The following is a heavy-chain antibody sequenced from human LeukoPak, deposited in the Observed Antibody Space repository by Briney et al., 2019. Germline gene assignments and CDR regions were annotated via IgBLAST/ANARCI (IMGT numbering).Heavy chain of an antibody. CDR2: IYYSGST. Sequence: SETLSLTCTVSGGSISSSSYYWGWIRQPPGKGLEWIGSIYYSGSTYYNPSLKSRVTISVDTSKNQFSLKLSSVTAADTAVYYCANLYYHYYYMDVWGKGTTVTVSS. CDR3: ANLYYHYYYMDV. CDR1: GGSISSSSYY. V-gene: IGHV4-39*07. J-gene: IGHJ6*03.